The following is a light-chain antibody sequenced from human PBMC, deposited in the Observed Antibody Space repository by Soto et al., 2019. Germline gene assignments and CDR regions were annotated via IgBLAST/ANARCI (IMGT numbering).Light chain of an antibody. Sequence: DIQLTQSPSFLSASVGDRVTITCRANQGISSYLAWYQQKPGKAPKFLIYAASTLQSGVPSRFSGSGSGTEFTLTISSLQPEDFATYYCQGLNDYPITFGQGTRLEIK. CDR1: QGISSY. J-gene: IGKJ5*01. CDR3: QGLNDYPIT. CDR2: AAS. V-gene: IGKV1-9*01.